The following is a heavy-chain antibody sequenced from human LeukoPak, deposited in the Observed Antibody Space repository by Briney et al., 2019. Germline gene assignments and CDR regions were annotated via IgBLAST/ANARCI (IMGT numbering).Heavy chain of an antibody. CDR2: IYIGGST. Sequence: GGSLRLSCAASGFIIRSNYMTWVRQAPGKGLEWVSVIYIGGSTYYSDSVKGRFTISRDNYKNTVQLQRNSMGAEDTAVYYCARISRSMVDVWGKGTTVTVSS. CDR3: ARISRSMVDV. CDR1: GFIIRSNY. V-gene: IGHV3-53*01. D-gene: IGHD5-24*01. J-gene: IGHJ6*04.